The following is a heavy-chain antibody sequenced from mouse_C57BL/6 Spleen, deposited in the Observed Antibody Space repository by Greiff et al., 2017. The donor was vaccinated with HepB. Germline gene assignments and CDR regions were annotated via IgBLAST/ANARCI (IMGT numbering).Heavy chain of an antibody. V-gene: IGHV5-9-1*02. CDR3: TRGYSSGYYAMAY. J-gene: IGHJ4*01. D-gene: IGHD3-2*02. CDR1: GFTFSSYA. CDR2: ISSGGDYI. Sequence: EVLLVESGEGLVKPGGSLKLSCAASGFTFSSYAMSWVRQTPEKRLEWVAYISSGGDYIYYADTVNGRFTFSSDNARNTLYLQMDSLKSEDTAMYYCTRGYSSGYYAMAYWGQGTSVTVSS.